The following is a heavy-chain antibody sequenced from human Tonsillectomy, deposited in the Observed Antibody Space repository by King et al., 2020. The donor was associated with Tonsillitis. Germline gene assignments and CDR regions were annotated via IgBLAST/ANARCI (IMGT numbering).Heavy chain of an antibody. V-gene: IGHV3-48*01. CDR2: ISSSSRTI. CDR3: ARDRYSGWVADAFDI. D-gene: IGHD1-26*01. J-gene: IGHJ3*02. CDR1: GFTFRSYS. Sequence: VQLVESGGGLVQPGGSLRLSCAASGFTFRSYSMNWVRQAPGKGLEWVSYISSSSRTIYYADSVKGRFTISRDNAKNSLYLQMNSLRAEDTAVYYCARDRYSGWVADAFDIWGQGTMVTVSS.